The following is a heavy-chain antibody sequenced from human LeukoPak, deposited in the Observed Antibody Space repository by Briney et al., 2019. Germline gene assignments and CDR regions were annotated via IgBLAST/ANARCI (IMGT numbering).Heavy chain of an antibody. Sequence: GGSLRLSCATSGFTFSSYAMHWVRQAPGKGLEWLALIWFDGSSKNYTDSVEGRFTISRDNSKNTLFLQMNNLRAEDTAVYYCARGFYRVRHDQSTYYFVHWGQGRMVTVSS. CDR2: IWFDGSSK. CDR3: ARGFYRVRHDQSTYYFVH. J-gene: IGHJ4*02. CDR1: GFTFSSYA. D-gene: IGHD3-16*02. V-gene: IGHV3-33*01.